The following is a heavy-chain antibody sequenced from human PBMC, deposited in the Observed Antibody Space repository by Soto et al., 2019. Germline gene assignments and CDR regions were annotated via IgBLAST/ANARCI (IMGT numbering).Heavy chain of an antibody. CDR1: GYTFTSYY. D-gene: IGHD1-26*01. J-gene: IGHJ3*02. CDR3: AGDNSGSYTAAFDI. V-gene: IGHV1-46*01. Sequence: QVQLVQSGAEVKKPGASVKASSKASGYTFTSYYMHWVRQAPGQGLEWMGIINPSGGSTSYAQKFQGRVTMTRDTYTSTVYMELSSLRSEDTAVYYCAGDNSGSYTAAFDIWGQGTMVTVSS. CDR2: INPSGGST.